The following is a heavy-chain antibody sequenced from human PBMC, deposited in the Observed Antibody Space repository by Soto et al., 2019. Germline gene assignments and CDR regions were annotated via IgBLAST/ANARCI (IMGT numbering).Heavy chain of an antibody. CDR2: VYYTGDT. D-gene: IGHD2-2*02. V-gene: IGHV4-59*08. CDR3: GRQGIEYLHGPVGV. J-gene: IGHJ6*01. Sequence: QVQLQQSGPRLVKPSETLSLTCTVSSGPDRSHNWGWIRQPPGRGLEWIGYVYYTGDTAYNPYLRGPVTLSEDTSKNDISLNLNSVTAADAAGFYCGRQGIEYLHGPVGVWGQRTKVSVSS. CDR1: SGPDRSHN.